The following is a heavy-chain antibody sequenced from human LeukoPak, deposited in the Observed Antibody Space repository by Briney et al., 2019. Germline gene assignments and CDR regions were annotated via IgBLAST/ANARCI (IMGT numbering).Heavy chain of an antibody. CDR2: INHSGST. J-gene: IGHJ3*02. D-gene: IGHD1-14*01. CDR1: GGSFSGYY. Sequence: SETLSLTCAVYGGSFSGYYWGWIRQPPGKGLEWIGEINHSGSTNYNPSLKSRVTISVDTSKNQFSLKLSSVTAADTAVYYCAREYPDDAFDIWGQGTMVTVSS. CDR3: AREYPDDAFDI. V-gene: IGHV4-34*01.